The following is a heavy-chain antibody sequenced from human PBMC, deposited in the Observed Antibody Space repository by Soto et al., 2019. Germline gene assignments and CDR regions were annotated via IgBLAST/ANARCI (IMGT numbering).Heavy chain of an antibody. J-gene: IGHJ4*02. CDR3: AGGGIAVAGTEFDY. CDR2: IYHSGST. Sequence: SETLSLTCAVSGYSISSGYYWGWIRQPPGKGLEWIGSIYHSGSTYYNPSLKSRVTISVDTSKNQFSLKLSSVTAADTAVYYCAGGGIAVAGTEFDYWGQGTLVTVSS. CDR1: GYSISSGYY. D-gene: IGHD6-19*01. V-gene: IGHV4-38-2*01.